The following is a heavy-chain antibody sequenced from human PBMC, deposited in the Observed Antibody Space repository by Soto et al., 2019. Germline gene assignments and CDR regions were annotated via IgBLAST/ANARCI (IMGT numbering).Heavy chain of an antibody. CDR2: ISAYNGNT. Sequence: GASVKVSCKASGYTFNSYGISWVRQAPGQGLEWMGWISAYNGNTNYAQKLQGRVTMTTDTSTSTAYMELRSLRSDDTAVYYCARDRSNYVAHYGMDVWGQGTTVTVSS. CDR1: GYTFNSYG. J-gene: IGHJ6*02. CDR3: ARDRSNYVAHYGMDV. V-gene: IGHV1-18*01. D-gene: IGHD4-4*01.